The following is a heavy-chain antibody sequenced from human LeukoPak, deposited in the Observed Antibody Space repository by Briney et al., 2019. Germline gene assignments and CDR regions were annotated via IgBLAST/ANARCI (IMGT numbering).Heavy chain of an antibody. CDR2: IYYSGST. Sequence: SGTLSLTCTVSGASISSSNHCWGWLRQPPGTGLEWIGTIYYSGSTYYNPSLKSRVTISVDTSKNQFSLKLRSVTAADTAVYYCARPRTRLAWFDPWGQGTLVTVSS. V-gene: IGHV4-39*01. CDR1: GASISSSNHC. J-gene: IGHJ5*02. D-gene: IGHD6-19*01. CDR3: ARPRTRLAWFDP.